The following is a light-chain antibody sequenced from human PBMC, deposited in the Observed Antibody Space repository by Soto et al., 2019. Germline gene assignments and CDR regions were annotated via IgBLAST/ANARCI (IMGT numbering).Light chain of an antibody. CDR2: DAS. CDR1: QSISSW. V-gene: IGKV1-5*01. J-gene: IGKJ1*01. CDR3: QQYNSYPWT. Sequence: DIQMTQSPSTLSATAGDRVTITCRASQSISSWLAWYQHKPGKAPKLLIYDASNLDSGVPSRFSGSGSGTEFSLTISNLQPDDCATYYCQQYNSYPWTFGQGTKVDIK.